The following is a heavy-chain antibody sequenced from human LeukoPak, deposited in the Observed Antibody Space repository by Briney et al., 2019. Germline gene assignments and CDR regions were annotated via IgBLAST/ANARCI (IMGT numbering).Heavy chain of an antibody. CDR1: GFIFNKYA. CDR2: VTDSGSRT. J-gene: IGHJ4*02. D-gene: IGHD3-3*01. CDR3: ARDRYDFWSGYYHGPFDY. V-gene: IGHV3-23*01. Sequence: GGSLRLSCAASGFIFNKYAMNWVRQAPGKGLEWVSLVTDSGSRTYCADSVKGRFTISRDNSKNTLYLQMDSLRAEDTAVYYCARDRYDFWSGYYHGPFDYWGQGTLVTVSS.